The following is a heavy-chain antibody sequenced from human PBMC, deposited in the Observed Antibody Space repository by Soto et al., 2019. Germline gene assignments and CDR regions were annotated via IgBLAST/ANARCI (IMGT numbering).Heavy chain of an antibody. J-gene: IGHJ4*02. V-gene: IGHV4-59*01. Sequence: QVQLQESGPGLVKPSETLSLTCTVSGGSISNYYWSWLRQPPGKGLEWIGYVYYRGNTDYNPSLKSRVTMSVDTSKNQFSLKLNSVTAADTAVYYCTRELNYLFDYWGQGVLVTVSS. CDR1: GGSISNYY. CDR3: TRELNYLFDY. CDR2: VYYRGNT. D-gene: IGHD3-10*01.